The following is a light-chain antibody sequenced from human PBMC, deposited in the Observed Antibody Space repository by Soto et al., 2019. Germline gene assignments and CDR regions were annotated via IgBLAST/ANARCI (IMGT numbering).Light chain of an antibody. V-gene: IGKV3-20*01. Sequence: EIVLTQSPGTLSLSPGERATLSCTASQSVSSSYLAWYQQKPGQAPRLLIYGASTRATGIPDRFSGSGSGTDFPLTISRLEHEDFAVYYCQQYGSSPFTFGPGTKVDIK. CDR2: GAS. CDR1: QSVSSSY. CDR3: QQYGSSPFT. J-gene: IGKJ3*01.